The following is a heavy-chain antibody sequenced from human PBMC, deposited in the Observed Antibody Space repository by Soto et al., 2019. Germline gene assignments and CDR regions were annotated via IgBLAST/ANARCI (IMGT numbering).Heavy chain of an antibody. CDR2: INAGNGNT. D-gene: IGHD3-10*01. CDR3: ARDQIPSGSFDY. Sequence: QVQLVQSGAEVKKPGASVKVSCKASGYTFTSYAMHWVRQAPGQRLEWMGWINAGNGNTKYSQKFQGRVTITRDTSESTAYMELSSLRSEDTAVYYCARDQIPSGSFDYWGQGTLVTVSS. CDR1: GYTFTSYA. J-gene: IGHJ4*02. V-gene: IGHV1-3*01.